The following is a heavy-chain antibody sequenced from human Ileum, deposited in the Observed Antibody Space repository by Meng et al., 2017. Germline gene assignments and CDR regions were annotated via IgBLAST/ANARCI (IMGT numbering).Heavy chain of an antibody. CDR3: ARDYWGSLDY. CDR1: VGSVISAAYQ. V-gene: IGHV4-61*08. Sequence: QWPLTQSGPGCVRPSGTFSLLCTFSVGSVISAAYQWGWIRQPPGKGLEWIGYAANSFDPSPNYNPSLKSRVTISLDTPKNQFSLKLTSVTAADTAVYYCARDYWGSLDYWGQGILVTVSS. J-gene: IGHJ4*02. CDR2: AANSFDPSP. D-gene: IGHD7-27*01.